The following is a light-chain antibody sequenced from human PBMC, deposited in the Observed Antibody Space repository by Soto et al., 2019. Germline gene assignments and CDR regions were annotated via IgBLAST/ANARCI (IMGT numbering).Light chain of an antibody. Sequence: EIVLTQSPGTLSLSPGEGATLSCRASQRLSSDYIAWYQQRPGQAPRLLIFGASNRATGIPDRFSGSGSGTDFTLTLSRLEPEDFATYYCQQYDDLPITFGQGTRVEIK. CDR3: QQYDDLPIT. CDR1: QRLSSDY. CDR2: GAS. J-gene: IGKJ5*01. V-gene: IGKV3-20*01.